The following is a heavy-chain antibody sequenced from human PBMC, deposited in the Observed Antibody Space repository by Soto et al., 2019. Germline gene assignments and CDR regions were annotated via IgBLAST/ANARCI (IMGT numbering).Heavy chain of an antibody. CDR2: INPSGVST. CDR3: ARDLVDDPHLYDAFDI. CDR1: GYTFTSYY. V-gene: IGHV1-46*01. J-gene: IGHJ3*02. D-gene: IGHD2-8*02. Sequence: QVQLVQSGAEVKKPGASVKVSCKASGYTFTSYYMHWVRQAPGQGLEWMGIINPSGVSTSYAQKFQGSVTMTRGTSTSTVYMELSSLRSEDTAVYYCARDLVDDPHLYDAFDIWGQGTMVTVSS.